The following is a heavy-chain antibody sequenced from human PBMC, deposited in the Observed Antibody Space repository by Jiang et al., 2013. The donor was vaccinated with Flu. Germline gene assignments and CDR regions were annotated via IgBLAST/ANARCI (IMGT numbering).Heavy chain of an antibody. Sequence: GLVKPSQTLSLTCAISGDSVSSNSAAWNWIRQSPSRGLEWLGRTYYRSKWYNDYAVSVKSRITINPDTSKNQFSLQLNSVTPEDTAVYYCARDFYLGTVTTRDYYYYYGMDVWGQGTTVTVSS. CDR2: TYYRSKWYN. D-gene: IGHD4-11*01. CDR1: GDSVSSNSAA. CDR3: ARDFYLGTVTTRDYYYYYGMDV. V-gene: IGHV6-1*01. J-gene: IGHJ6*02.